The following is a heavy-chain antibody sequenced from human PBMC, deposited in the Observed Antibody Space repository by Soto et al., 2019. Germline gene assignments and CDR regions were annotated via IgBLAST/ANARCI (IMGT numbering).Heavy chain of an antibody. CDR3: GSAPKSASCGSGIIRPRYYYYYGMDV. V-gene: IGHV3-33*01. CDR2: IWFDGDYK. Sequence: QVQLVESGGGVVQPGRSLRLSCEASGFIFSNYGMHWVRQAPGRGLEWVAGIWFDGDYKYYADSVKGRVLISRDKSKVSHSFQLTIRRAEDTGVYYSGSAPKSASCGSGIIRPRYYYYYGMDVWGQGTAVTVSS. D-gene: IGHD3-10*01. J-gene: IGHJ6*02. CDR1: GFIFSNYG.